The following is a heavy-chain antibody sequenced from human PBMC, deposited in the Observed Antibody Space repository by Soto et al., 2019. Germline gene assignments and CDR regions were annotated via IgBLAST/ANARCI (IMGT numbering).Heavy chain of an antibody. Sequence: QVQLVQSGAEVKKPGSSVKVSCKASGGTFSSYAISWVRQAPGQGLEWIVGIIPIFGTANYAQKFQGRVTITADESTSPAYMELSSLRSEDTAVYYCAGVGGYNWNERGFGLNYWGQGTLVTVSS. V-gene: IGHV1-69*01. D-gene: IGHD1-1*01. J-gene: IGHJ4*02. CDR2: IIPIFGTA. CDR3: AGVGGYNWNERGFGLNY. CDR1: GGTFSSYA.